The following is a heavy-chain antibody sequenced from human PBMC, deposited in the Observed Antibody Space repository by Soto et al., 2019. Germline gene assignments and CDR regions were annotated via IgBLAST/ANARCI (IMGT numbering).Heavy chain of an antibody. Sequence: QLQLQESGPGLVKPSETLSLTCTVSGGSTSSSLYQWVLIRQPPGKGLEWIGNVYYNGNTYYNASLKSRLTISVDTSNNQFSLKVKSVTAADTAVYFCARLSGSYNDRYFDNWGQGTLVTVSS. D-gene: IGHD1-26*01. V-gene: IGHV4-39*01. CDR3: ARLSGSYNDRYFDN. CDR2: VYYNGNT. CDR1: GGSTSSSLYQ. J-gene: IGHJ4*02.